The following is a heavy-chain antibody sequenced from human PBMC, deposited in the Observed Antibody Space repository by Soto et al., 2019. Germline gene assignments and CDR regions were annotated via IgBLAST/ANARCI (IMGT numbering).Heavy chain of an antibody. CDR3: SHGYYQYFES. V-gene: IGHV3-15*07. J-gene: IGHJ4*02. Sequence: GGSLRLSWAVSGVTLSNVWMNWVRQGPGKGPEWVGRIKSKTDGGTVEYAAPVKDRFTISRDDSENTLYLQMNSLKTEDTAVYYCSHGYYQYFESWGQGT. CDR2: IKSKTDGGTV. D-gene: IGHD5-18*01. CDR1: GVTLSNVW.